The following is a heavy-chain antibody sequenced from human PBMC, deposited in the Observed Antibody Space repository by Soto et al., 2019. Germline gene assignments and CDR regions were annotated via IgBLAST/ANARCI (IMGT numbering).Heavy chain of an antibody. D-gene: IGHD3-16*01. CDR3: AKNDDSFDY. CDR2: IASDGSEK. J-gene: IGHJ4*02. V-gene: IGHV3-30*18. Sequence: QVQLVQSGGGVVQPGRSLKLSCVASGFTFSAYGMHWVRQAAGKGPEWVAVIASDGSEKYYADSVKGRFTISRDNSRDTLFVQMNSLRVEDTAVYYCAKNDDSFDYWGQGTLVTVSS. CDR1: GFTFSAYG.